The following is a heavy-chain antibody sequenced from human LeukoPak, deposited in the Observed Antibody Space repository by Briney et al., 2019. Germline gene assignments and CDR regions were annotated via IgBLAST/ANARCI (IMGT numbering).Heavy chain of an antibody. Sequence: PGGSLRLSCAASGFTISSYDMSWVRQAPGKGLEWVSYISSSSSTIYYADSVKGRFTISRDNAKNSLYLQMNSLRAEDTAVYYCARDHNDFWSGYYLNYYYYYYMDVWGKGTTVTVSS. CDR1: GFTISSYD. J-gene: IGHJ6*03. V-gene: IGHV3-48*04. CDR2: ISSSSSTI. CDR3: ARDHNDFWSGYYLNYYYYYYMDV. D-gene: IGHD3-3*01.